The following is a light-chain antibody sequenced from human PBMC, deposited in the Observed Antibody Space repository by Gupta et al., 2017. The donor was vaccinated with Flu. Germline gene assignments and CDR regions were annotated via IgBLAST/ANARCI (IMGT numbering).Light chain of an antibody. CDR3: QSYNSSLSGWV. CDR1: SSNIGAGYD. V-gene: IGLV1-40*01. Sequence: QSVMTQPPSVSGAPGQWVTISCTGSSSNIGAGYDVHWYQQLPGTAPKLLIYGNSNRPSGVPDRFSGSKSGTSASLAITGLQAENEAVYYCQSYNSSLSGWVFGGGTKLTVL. CDR2: GNS. J-gene: IGLJ3*02.